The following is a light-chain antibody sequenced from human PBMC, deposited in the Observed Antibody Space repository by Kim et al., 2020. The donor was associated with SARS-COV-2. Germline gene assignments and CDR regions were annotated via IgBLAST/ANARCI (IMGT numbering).Light chain of an antibody. CDR1: QSVGTV. V-gene: IGKV3-11*01. J-gene: IGKJ1*01. CDR3: QQRYSWPRT. Sequence: LSPEERATLSCRAGQSVGTVLAWYQQRLGQGPRLLTYDAPNRAAGVPARFSGSGSGTDFTLTISSLEPDDFAVYYCQQRYSWPRTFGQGTKVGIK. CDR2: DAP.